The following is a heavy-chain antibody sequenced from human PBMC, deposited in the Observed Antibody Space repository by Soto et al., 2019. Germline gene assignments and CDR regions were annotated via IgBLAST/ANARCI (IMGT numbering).Heavy chain of an antibody. D-gene: IGHD3-22*01. CDR3: VKDNGGYPSTAPH. CDR1: GITISNYP. V-gene: IGHV3-23*01. CDR2: ISGSGDRT. Sequence: DVQLLESGGGLVQTGGSLRLSCAASGITISNYPMSWVRQAPGKGLDWVSGISGSGDRTYYADSAKGRFRISKDIPRNSLSLQLDSLGVEHTAVYFCVKDNGGYPSTAPHWGQGTLVTVSS. J-gene: IGHJ4*02.